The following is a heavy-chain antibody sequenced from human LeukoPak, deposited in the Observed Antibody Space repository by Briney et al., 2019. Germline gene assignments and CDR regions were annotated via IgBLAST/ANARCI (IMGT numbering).Heavy chain of an antibody. J-gene: IGHJ5*02. CDR3: ARRVLMSSAGVPDTWLDP. CDR2: ISYSGST. V-gene: IGHV4-59*08. CDR1: GSSVSNYY. D-gene: IGHD6-19*01. Sequence: KTSETLSLTCTVSGSSVSNYYWNWIRQPPGKGLEWLGHISYSGSTIYNPSLNSRVTISLDTSKNQFSLNLNSVTAADTAVYYCARRVLMSSAGVPDTWLDPWGQGTLVTVSS.